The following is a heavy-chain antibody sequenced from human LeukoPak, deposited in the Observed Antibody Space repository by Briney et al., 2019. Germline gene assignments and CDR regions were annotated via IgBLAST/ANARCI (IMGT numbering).Heavy chain of an antibody. CDR3: ARSLRYCGSTSCYH. Sequence: GGSLRLSCAASGFTFSSYNMNWVRQAPGKGLEWVSSISSSSSYIYYADSVKGRFTISRDNAKNSLYLQMNSLRAEDTAVYYCARSLRYCGSTSCYHWGQGTLVTVSS. J-gene: IGHJ4*02. V-gene: IGHV3-21*01. D-gene: IGHD2-2*01. CDR2: ISSSSSYI. CDR1: GFTFSSYN.